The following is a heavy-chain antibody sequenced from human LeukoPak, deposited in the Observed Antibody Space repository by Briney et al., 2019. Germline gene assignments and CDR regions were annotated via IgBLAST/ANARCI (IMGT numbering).Heavy chain of an antibody. D-gene: IGHD3-16*01. CDR3: ARGLPLIFDP. J-gene: IGHJ5*02. CDR1: GFTVSSNY. V-gene: IGHV3-53*01. CDR2: LYSSGTT. Sequence: PAGSLRLSCAASGFTVSSNYMSWIRQTPGKGLDWVSVLYSSGTTYYAESVKGRFTISRDNSKNTLYLQMSSLRAEDTAVYYCARGLPLIFDPWGQGTLATVSS.